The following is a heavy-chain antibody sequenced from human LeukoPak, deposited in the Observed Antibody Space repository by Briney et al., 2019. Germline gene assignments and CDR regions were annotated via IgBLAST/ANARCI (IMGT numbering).Heavy chain of an antibody. J-gene: IGHJ6*03. D-gene: IGHD2-2*01. CDR2: ISYDGSNK. V-gene: IGHV3-30-3*01. Sequence: GGSLRLSCAASGFTFSSYAMHWVRQAPGKGLEWVAVISYDGSNKYYADSVKGRFTISRDNSKNTLYLQMNSLRAEDTAVYYCARDSSSTSSYYYYMDVRGKGTTVTVSS. CDR3: ARDSSSTSSYYYYMDV. CDR1: GFTFSSYA.